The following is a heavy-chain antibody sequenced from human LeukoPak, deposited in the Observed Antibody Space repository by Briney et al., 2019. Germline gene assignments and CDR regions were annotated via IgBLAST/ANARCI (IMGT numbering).Heavy chain of an antibody. CDR1: GFSFSDFG. Sequence: PGTSLRLSCAASGFSFSDFGMHWIRQAPGKGLVWVSRINSDGSSTSYADSVKGRFTISRDNAKNTLYLQMNSLRAEDTAVYYCARAAYYDFWSGYSPTTFDYWGLGTLVTVSS. CDR2: INSDGSST. J-gene: IGHJ4*02. D-gene: IGHD3-3*01. CDR3: ARAAYYDFWSGYSPTTFDY. V-gene: IGHV3-74*01.